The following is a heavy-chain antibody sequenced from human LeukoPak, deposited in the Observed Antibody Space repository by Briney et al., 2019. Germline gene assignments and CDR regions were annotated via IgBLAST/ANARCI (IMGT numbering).Heavy chain of an antibody. D-gene: IGHD3-16*01. V-gene: IGHV1-24*01. CDR2: FDPEDGET. CDR1: GYTLTELS. CDR3: ATGPKGGDYYYYYGMDV. Sequence: ASVTVSCTVSGYTLTELSMHWVRQAPGKGLEWMGGFDPEDGETIYAQKFQGRVTMTEDTSTDTAYMELSSLRSEDTAVYYCATGPKGGDYYYYYGMDVWGQGTTVTVSS. J-gene: IGHJ6*02.